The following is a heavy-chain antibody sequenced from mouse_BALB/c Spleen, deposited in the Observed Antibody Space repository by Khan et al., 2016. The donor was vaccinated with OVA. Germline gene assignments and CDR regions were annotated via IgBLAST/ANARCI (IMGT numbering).Heavy chain of an antibody. CDR3: ARRNYFGYTFAY. CDR1: GYTFTDYY. Sequence: VQLQQPGAELARPGASVKLSCKASGYTFTDYYINWVKQRTGQGLEWIGEISPGSGDTYYNEKFKGKATLTADKSSTTAYMQLSSLTSAASAVYFCARRNYFGYTFAYWGQGTLVTVSA. CDR2: ISPGSGDT. D-gene: IGHD1-2*01. J-gene: IGHJ3*01. V-gene: IGHV1-77*01.